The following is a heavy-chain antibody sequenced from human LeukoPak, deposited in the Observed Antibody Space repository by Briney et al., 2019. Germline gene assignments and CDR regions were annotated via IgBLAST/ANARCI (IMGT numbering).Heavy chain of an antibody. J-gene: IGHJ5*02. CDR3: AKWGSSSWSASWFDP. D-gene: IGHD6-13*01. CDR1: GFTFSSYG. V-gene: IGHV3-23*01. Sequence: GGSLRLSCAASGFTFSSYGMSWVRQAPGKGLEWVSAISGSGGSTYYADSVKGRFTISRDNSKNTLYLQMNSLRAEDTAVYYCAKWGSSSWSASWFDPWGQGTLVTVSS. CDR2: ISGSGGST.